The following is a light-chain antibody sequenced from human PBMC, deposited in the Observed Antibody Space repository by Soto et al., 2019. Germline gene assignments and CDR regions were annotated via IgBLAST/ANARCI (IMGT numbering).Light chain of an antibody. CDR2: GAS. CDR1: HSVNSH. V-gene: IGKV3-15*01. CDR3: QQRSNWPWT. J-gene: IGKJ1*01. Sequence: MMMTQSPATLSVSPGERVTLSCRTSHSVNSHVAWYQQKPGQAPRLLLYGASTRATGIPVRFSGSGFGTEFTLTISGLQSEDFAVYYCQQRSNWPWTFGQGTKVDIK.